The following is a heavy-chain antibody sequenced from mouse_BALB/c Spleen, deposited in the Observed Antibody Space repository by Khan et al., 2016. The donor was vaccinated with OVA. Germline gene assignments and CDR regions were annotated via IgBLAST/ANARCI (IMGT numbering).Heavy chain of an antibody. CDR1: GDSITSGF. Sequence: EVQLQESGPSLVQPSQTLSLTCSVTGDSITSGFWSWIRKFPGNKLEYMGYMIYSGYTYYNPSLKGRFSITRHTSKNQYYLQLNSVTTEDTATYYCARSTYKYAFAYWGQGTRVTVSA. CDR2: MIYSGYT. CDR3: ARSTYKYAFAY. V-gene: IGHV3-8*02. D-gene: IGHD1-3*01. J-gene: IGHJ3*01.